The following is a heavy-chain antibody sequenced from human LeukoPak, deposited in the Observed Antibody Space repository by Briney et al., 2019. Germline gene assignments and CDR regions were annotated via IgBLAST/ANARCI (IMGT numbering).Heavy chain of an antibody. CDR2: INPNSGGT. J-gene: IGHJ5*02. CDR1: GYTLTGYY. D-gene: IGHD1-26*01. Sequence: ASVKDSCKASGYTLTGYYMHWVPPAPGQGLEWMGWINPNSGGTNYTQKFQGRVTMTRDTSISTAYMELSRLRSDDTAVYYCGRGGELLRSSWFDPWGQGALVTVS. V-gene: IGHV1-2*02. CDR3: GRGGELLRSSWFDP.